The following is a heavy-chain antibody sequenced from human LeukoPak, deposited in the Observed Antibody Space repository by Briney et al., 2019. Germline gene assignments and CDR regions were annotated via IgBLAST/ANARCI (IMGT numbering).Heavy chain of an antibody. D-gene: IGHD2-15*01. J-gene: IGHJ4*02. V-gene: IGHV4-34*01. CDR3: ASGDCSGGSCYSYFDY. Sequence: SETLSLTCAVYGGSFSGYYWSWIRQPPGKGLEWIGEINHSGSTNYNPPLKSRVTISVDTSKNQFSLKLSSVTAADTAVYYCASGDCSGGSCYSYFDYWGQGTLVTVSS. CDR1: GGSFSGYY. CDR2: INHSGST.